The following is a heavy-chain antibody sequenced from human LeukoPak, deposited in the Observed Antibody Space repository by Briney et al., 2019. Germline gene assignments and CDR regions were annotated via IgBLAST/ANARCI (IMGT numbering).Heavy chain of an antibody. J-gene: IGHJ5*02. D-gene: IGHD3-10*01. V-gene: IGHV4-59*01. Sequence: SETLSLTCTVSGGSISTYYWGWIRQPPGKGLEWIGYVYYSGTTNYNPSLKSRVTISVDTSKNQFSLKLASVTAADTAVYYCAKILPTGRWFDPWGQGTLVTVPS. CDR2: VYYSGTT. CDR3: AKILPTGRWFDP. CDR1: GGSISTYY.